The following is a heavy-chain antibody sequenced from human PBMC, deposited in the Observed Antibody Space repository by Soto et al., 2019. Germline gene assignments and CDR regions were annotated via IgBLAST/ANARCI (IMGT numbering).Heavy chain of an antibody. J-gene: IGHJ5*02. D-gene: IGHD2-2*01. CDR1: GFTFSSYA. V-gene: IGHV3-30-3*01. CDR2: ISYDGSNK. CDR3: ARDPRTSCCYPNWFDP. Sequence: GGSLRLSCAASGFTFSSYAMHWVRQAPGKGLEWVAVISYDGSNKYYADSVKGRFTISRDNSKNTLYLQMNSLRAEDTAVYYCARDPRTSCCYPNWFDPWGQGTLVTVSS.